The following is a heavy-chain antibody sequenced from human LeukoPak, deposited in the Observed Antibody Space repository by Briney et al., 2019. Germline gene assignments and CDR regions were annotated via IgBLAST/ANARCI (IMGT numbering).Heavy chain of an antibody. CDR2: IYYSGST. CDR3: ARDSDYGSGSYLLDY. V-gene: IGHV4-59*01. D-gene: IGHD3-10*01. J-gene: IGHJ4*02. CDR1: GGSISSYY. Sequence: PSGTLSLTCTVPGGSISSYYWSWIRQPPGKGLEWIGYIYYSGSTNYNPSLKSRVTISVDTSKNQFSLKLSSVTAADTAVYYCARDSDYGSGSYLLDYWGQGTLVTVSS.